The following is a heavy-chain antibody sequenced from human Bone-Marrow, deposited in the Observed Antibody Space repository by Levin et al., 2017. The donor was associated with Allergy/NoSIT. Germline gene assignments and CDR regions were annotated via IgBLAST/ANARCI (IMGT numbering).Heavy chain of an antibody. CDR3: AKFGRAYYYDSSGYLVAFDI. Sequence: GGSLRLSCAASGFTFSSYAMSWVRQAPGKGLECVSAISGSGGSTYYADSVKGRFTISRDNSKNTLYLQMNSLRAEDTAVYYCAKFGRAYYYDSSGYLVAFDIWGQGTMVTVSS. CDR1: GFTFSSYA. J-gene: IGHJ3*02. V-gene: IGHV3-23*01. CDR2: ISGSGGST. D-gene: IGHD3-22*01.